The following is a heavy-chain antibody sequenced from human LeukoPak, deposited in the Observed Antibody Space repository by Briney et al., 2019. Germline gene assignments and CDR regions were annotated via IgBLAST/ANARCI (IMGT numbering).Heavy chain of an antibody. J-gene: IGHJ4*02. D-gene: IGHD4-17*01. CDR3: ARLTVTTRSFDY. Sequence: ASVKVSCKASGYTFTSYAMHWVRQAPGQRLEWMGWINAGNGNTKYSQKFQGRVTITRDTSASTACMELSSLRSEDTAVYYCARLTVTTRSFDYWGQGTLVTVSS. CDR1: GYTFTSYA. V-gene: IGHV1-3*01. CDR2: INAGNGNT.